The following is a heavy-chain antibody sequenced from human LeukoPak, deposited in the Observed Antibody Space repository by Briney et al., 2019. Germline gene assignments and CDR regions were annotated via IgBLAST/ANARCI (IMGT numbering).Heavy chain of an antibody. CDR1: GYTFTGYY. V-gene: IGHV1-2*02. CDR3: ARDNPYTVTTVYYYYYMDV. Sequence: ASVKVSCKASGYTFTGYYMHWVRRAPGQGLEWMGWINPNSGGTNYAQKFQGRVTMTRDTSISTAYMELSRLRSDDTAVYYCARDNPYTVTTVYYYYYMDVWGKGTTVTVSS. J-gene: IGHJ6*03. CDR2: INPNSGGT. D-gene: IGHD4-11*01.